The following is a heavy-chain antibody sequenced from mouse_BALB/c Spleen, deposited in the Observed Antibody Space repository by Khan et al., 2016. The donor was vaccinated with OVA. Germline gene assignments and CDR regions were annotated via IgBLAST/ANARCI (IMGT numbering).Heavy chain of an antibody. CDR2: IYPGSGSI. V-gene: IGHV1-81*01. CDR3: AKIFYGNSYAMDY. Sequence: QVQLQQSGPELVKPGASVKMSCKASGYTFTDYVISWVEQRTGQGLEWIGEIYPGSGSIYYNEKFKGKATLTADTSSNTAYMQLSSLTSEDSAVFFCAKIFYGNSYAMDYWGQGTSVTVSS. J-gene: IGHJ4*01. D-gene: IGHD2-1*01. CDR1: GYTFTDYV.